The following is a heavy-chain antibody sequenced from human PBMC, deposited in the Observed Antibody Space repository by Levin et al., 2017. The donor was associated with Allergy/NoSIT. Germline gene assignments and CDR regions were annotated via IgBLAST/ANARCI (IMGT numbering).Heavy chain of an antibody. CDR3: SAITI. CDR1: GFTFGDFP. D-gene: IGHD3-3*01. CDR2: IRSKASGETS. J-gene: IGHJ4*02. V-gene: IGHV3-49*03. Sequence: PGGSLRLSCSGSGFTFGDFPINWFRQAPGKALEWVGFIRSKASGETSEYAASVSGRFIISRDDSKRIAYLEMNLLTVEDTAVYYCSAITIWGEGTLVTVCS.